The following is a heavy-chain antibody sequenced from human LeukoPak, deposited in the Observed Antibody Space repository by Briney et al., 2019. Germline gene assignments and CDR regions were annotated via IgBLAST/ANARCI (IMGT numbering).Heavy chain of an antibody. D-gene: IGHD1-26*01. CDR3: ARAPPGGAKGWFDP. J-gene: IGHJ5*02. CDR1: GYTFTGYY. Sequence: EASVKVSCKASGYTFTGYYMHWVRQAPGQGLEWMGWINPNSGGTNYAQKLQGRVTMTRDTSISTAYMELSRLRSDDTAVYYCARAPPGGAKGWFDPWGQGTLVTVSS. CDR2: INPNSGGT. V-gene: IGHV1-2*02.